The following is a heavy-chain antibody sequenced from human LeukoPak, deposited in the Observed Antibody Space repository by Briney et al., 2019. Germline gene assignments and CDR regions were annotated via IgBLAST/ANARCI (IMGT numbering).Heavy chain of an antibody. D-gene: IGHD6-13*01. CDR1: GDSIISSSYY. V-gene: IGHV4-39*01. Sequence: SETLSLTCTVSGDSIISSSYYWAWIRQPPGKGLEWIGSIYYSGSTYYNPSLKSRVTISVDTSKNRFSLKLNSVTAADTAVYYCARRGPAAGTVSLWGQGTLVTVSS. CDR2: IYYSGST. J-gene: IGHJ4*02. CDR3: ARRGPAAGTVSL.